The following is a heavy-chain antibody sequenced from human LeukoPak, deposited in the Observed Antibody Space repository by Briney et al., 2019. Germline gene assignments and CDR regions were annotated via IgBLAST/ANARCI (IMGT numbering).Heavy chain of an antibody. J-gene: IGHJ3*02. CDR2: ISGSGGST. D-gene: IGHD3-3*01. V-gene: IGHV3-23*01. Sequence: PGGSLRLSCAASGFTFSSYAMSWVRQAPGKGLEWVSAISGSGGSTYYADSVKGRFTISRDNSKNTLYLQMNSLRAEDTAVYYCAKDGWTIFGVVNGAFDIWGQGTMVTVSS. CDR3: AKDGWTIFGVVNGAFDI. CDR1: GFTFSSYA.